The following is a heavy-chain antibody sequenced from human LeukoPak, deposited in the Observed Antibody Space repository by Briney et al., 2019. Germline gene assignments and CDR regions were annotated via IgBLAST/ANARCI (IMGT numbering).Heavy chain of an antibody. Sequence: GGSLRLSCAASGFTFSSYAMNWVRQAPGEGLEWVSTISGSGGSTYHADSVKGRFTISRDNSKNTLYLQMNSLRAEDTAVYYCAKDQTRYPGNYFEYWGQGTLVTVSP. J-gene: IGHJ4*02. CDR3: AKDQTRYPGNYFEY. V-gene: IGHV3-23*01. CDR2: ISGSGGST. CDR1: GFTFSSYA. D-gene: IGHD3-10*01.